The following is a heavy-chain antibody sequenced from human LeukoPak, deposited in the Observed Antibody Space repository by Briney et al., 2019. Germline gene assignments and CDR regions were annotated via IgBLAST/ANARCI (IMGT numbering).Heavy chain of an antibody. CDR2: IKQDGSEK. D-gene: IGHD2-15*01. CDR3: ARGGLYWHI. V-gene: IGHV3-7*04. Sequence: PGWSLRLSCAASGITLSTYWMSWVRQAPGKGLEWVANIKQDGSEKNYVDSVKGRFTISRDNAKNSLYLQMNSLRAEDTALYYCARGGLYWHIWGQGTMVTVSS. CDR1: GITLSTYW. J-gene: IGHJ3*02.